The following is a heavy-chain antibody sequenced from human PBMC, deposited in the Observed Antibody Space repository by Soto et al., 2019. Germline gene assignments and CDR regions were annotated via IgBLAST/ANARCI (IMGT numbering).Heavy chain of an antibody. D-gene: IGHD6-19*01. J-gene: IGHJ4*02. Sequence: PGGSLRLSCAASGFTFSSYAMSWVRQAPGKGLEWVSAISGSGGSTYYADSVKGRFTISRDNSKNTLYLQMNSLRAEDTAVYYCAKGSLRSSGWSFDYWGQGTLVTVST. CDR2: ISGSGGST. CDR3: AKGSLRSSGWSFDY. V-gene: IGHV3-23*01. CDR1: GFTFSSYA.